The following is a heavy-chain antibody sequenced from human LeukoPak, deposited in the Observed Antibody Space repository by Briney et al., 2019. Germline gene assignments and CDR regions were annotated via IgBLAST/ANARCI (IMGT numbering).Heavy chain of an antibody. J-gene: IGHJ4*02. CDR3: ARDVRFGELPFDY. V-gene: IGHV4-39*07. D-gene: IGHD3-10*01. CDR2: IYFSGST. CDR1: GGSINSSYHY. Sequence: PSETLSLTCTVSGGSINSSYHYWGWIRQPPGKGLEWIGNIYFSGSTYYNPSLKSRLTISLDTSKNQFSLKLSSVTAADTAVYYCARDVRFGELPFDYWGQGTLVTVSS.